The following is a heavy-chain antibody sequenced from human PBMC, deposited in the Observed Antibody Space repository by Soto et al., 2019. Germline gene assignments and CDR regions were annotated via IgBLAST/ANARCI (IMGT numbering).Heavy chain of an antibody. J-gene: IGHJ5*02. CDR2: ISRSSGTI. V-gene: IGHV3-23*01. Sequence: GGPLRLSCPASGFTFSNFRRSWVRQAPGRGPQWVASISRSSGTIYYADSVKGRFTISRDNSKNTLYLQMNSLRAEDTAVYYCAKDNSSWYPGDWFDPWGQGTLVTVSS. CDR1: GFTFSNFR. CDR3: AKDNSSWYPGDWFDP. D-gene: IGHD6-13*01.